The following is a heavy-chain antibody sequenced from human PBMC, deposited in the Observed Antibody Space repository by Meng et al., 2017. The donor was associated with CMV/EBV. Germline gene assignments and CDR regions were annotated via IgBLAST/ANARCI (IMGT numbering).Heavy chain of an antibody. Sequence: ASVKVSCKASGYTFTSYGISWVQQAPGQGLEWMGWISAYNGNTNYAQKLQGRVTMTTDTSTSTAYMELRSLRSDDTAVYYCARDLTGYCSSTSCYGTWFDPWGQGTLVTVSS. CDR3: ARDLTGYCSSTSCYGTWFDP. CDR2: ISAYNGNT. CDR1: GYTFTSYG. D-gene: IGHD2-2*01. J-gene: IGHJ5*02. V-gene: IGHV1-18*01.